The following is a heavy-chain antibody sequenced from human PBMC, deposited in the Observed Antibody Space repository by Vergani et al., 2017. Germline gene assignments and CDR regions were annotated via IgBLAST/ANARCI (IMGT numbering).Heavy chain of an antibody. CDR2: IYYSGST. CDR1: GGSISSGDYY. V-gene: IGHV4-30-4*08. J-gene: IGHJ4*02. D-gene: IGHD6-13*01. CDR3: ARGIAAAGRRGAFDY. Sequence: QVQLQESGPGLVKPSQTLSLTCTISGGSISSGDYYWSWIRQPPGKGLEWIGYIYYSGSTYYNPSLKSRVTISVDTSKNQFSLKLSSVTAADTAVYYCARGIAAAGRRGAFDYWGQGTLVTVSS.